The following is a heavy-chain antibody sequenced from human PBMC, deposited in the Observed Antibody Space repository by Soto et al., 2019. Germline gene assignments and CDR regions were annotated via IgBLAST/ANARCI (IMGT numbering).Heavy chain of an antibody. V-gene: IGHV1-3*01. Sequence: ASVKVSCKASGYTFTSYAMHWVRQAPGQRLEWMGWINAGNGNTKYSQKFQGRVTITRDTSASTAYMELSSLRSEDTAVYYCARDRRGGSYQLLLYPGVYWFDPWGQGTLVTVSS. CDR2: INAGNGNT. D-gene: IGHD2-2*01. J-gene: IGHJ5*02. CDR3: ARDRRGGSYQLLLYPGVYWFDP. CDR1: GYTFTSYA.